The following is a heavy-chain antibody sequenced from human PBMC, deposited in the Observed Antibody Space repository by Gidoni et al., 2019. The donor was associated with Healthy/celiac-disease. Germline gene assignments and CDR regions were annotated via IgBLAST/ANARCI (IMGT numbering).Heavy chain of an antibody. Sequence: QVQLVGSGGGVVQPGRSLRRSCAAPGFTFSSYAMHWVRLAPGKGLEWVAVISYDGSNKYYADSVKGRFTISRDNSKNTLYLQMNSLRAEDTAVYYCARDGPDSSGWYVTQYNWFDPWGQGTLVTVSS. CDR3: ARDGPDSSGWYVTQYNWFDP. V-gene: IGHV3-30-3*01. J-gene: IGHJ5*02. D-gene: IGHD6-19*01. CDR2: ISYDGSNK. CDR1: GFTFSSYA.